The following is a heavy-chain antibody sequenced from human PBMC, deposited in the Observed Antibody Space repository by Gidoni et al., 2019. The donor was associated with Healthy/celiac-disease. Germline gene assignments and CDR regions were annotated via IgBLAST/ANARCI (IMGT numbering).Heavy chain of an antibody. CDR2: ISAYNGNT. D-gene: IGHD2-15*01. CDR1: GYTFTSYG. J-gene: IGHJ5*02. Sequence: QVQLVQSGAEVKKPGASVKVSCKASGYTFTSYGISRVRQAPGQGLEWMGWISAYNGNTNYAQKLQGRVTMTTDTSTSTAYMELRSLRSDDTAVYYCARDLIQSDCSGGSCYSDWFDPWGQGTLVTVSS. CDR3: ARDLIQSDCSGGSCYSDWFDP. V-gene: IGHV1-18*01.